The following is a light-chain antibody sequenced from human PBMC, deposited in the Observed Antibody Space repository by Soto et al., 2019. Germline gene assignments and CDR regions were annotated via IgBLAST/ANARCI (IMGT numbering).Light chain of an antibody. CDR1: QSISSY. Sequence: DIQMTQSPSSLSASVGDRVTITCRASQSISSYLNWYQQKPGKAPKLLIYAASSLQSGVPSRFSGSGSGTDFTFSISRLQPEDFATYYCQRSYSTTLSFGVRSKVDIK. CDR2: AAS. J-gene: IGKJ4*01. V-gene: IGKV1-39*01. CDR3: QRSYSTTLS.